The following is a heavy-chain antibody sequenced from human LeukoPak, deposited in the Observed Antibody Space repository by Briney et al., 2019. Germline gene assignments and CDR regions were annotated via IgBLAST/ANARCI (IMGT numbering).Heavy chain of an antibody. J-gene: IGHJ3*02. CDR1: GGSFSSSSYY. CDR2: IYYSGST. CDR3: GSFDI. Sequence: PSGTLSLTCTVSGGSFSSSSYYWGWIRQPPGKGLEWIGSIYYSGSTYYNPSLKSRGTISVDTSKNQFSLKPSSVTAADTAVYYCGSFDIWGQGTMVTVSS. V-gene: IGHV4-39*01.